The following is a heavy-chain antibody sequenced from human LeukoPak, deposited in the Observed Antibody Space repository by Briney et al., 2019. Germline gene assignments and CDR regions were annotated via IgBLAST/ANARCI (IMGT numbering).Heavy chain of an antibody. CDR1: GYTFTGYY. D-gene: IGHD2-2*01. Sequence: ASVKVSCKASGYTFTGYYMHWVRQAPGQGLEWMGRINPNSGGTNYAQKFQGRVTVTRDTSISTAYMELSRLRSDDTAVYYCARDPAPASTFDYWGQGTLVTVSS. J-gene: IGHJ4*02. CDR3: ARDPAPASTFDY. V-gene: IGHV1-2*06. CDR2: INPNSGGT.